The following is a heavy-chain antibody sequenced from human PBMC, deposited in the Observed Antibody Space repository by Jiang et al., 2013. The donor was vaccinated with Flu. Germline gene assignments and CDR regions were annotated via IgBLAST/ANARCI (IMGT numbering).Heavy chain of an antibody. Sequence: SGAEVKKPGSSVKVSCKASGGTFSSYAISWVRQAPGQGLEWMGGIIPIFGTANYAQKFQGRVTITADESTSTAYMELSSLRSEDTAVYYCARAVGGLVVPAVNYYYYGMDVWGQGTTVTVSS. D-gene: IGHD2-2*01. J-gene: IGHJ6*02. V-gene: IGHV1-69*01. CDR3: ARAVGGLVVPAVNYYYYGMDV. CDR1: GGTFSSYA. CDR2: IIPIFGTA.